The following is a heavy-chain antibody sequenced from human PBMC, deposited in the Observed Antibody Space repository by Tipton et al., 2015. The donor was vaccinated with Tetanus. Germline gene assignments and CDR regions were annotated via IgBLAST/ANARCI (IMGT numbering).Heavy chain of an antibody. V-gene: IGHV3-23*01. CDR2: ISGSGGST. Sequence: SLRLSCAASGFTFSSYAMSWVRQAPGKGLEWVSAISGSGGSTYYADSVKGRFTISRDNSKNTLYLQMNSLRAEDTAVYYCAKQPPYTPYYDSSGYYFQSHFGYWGQGTLVTVSS. J-gene: IGHJ4*02. D-gene: IGHD3-22*01. CDR3: AKQPPYTPYYDSSGYYFQSHFGY. CDR1: GFTFSSYA.